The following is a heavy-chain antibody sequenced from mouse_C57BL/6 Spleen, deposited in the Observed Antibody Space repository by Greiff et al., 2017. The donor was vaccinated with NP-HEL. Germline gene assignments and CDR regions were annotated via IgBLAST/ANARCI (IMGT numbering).Heavy chain of an antibody. D-gene: IGHD1-1*02. V-gene: IGHV1-22*01. CDR2: INPNNGGT. CDR3: AKGVWCPDY. J-gene: IGHJ2*01. CDR1: GYTFTDYN. Sequence: SGPELVKPGASVKMSCKASGYTFTDYNMHWVKQSHGKSLEWIGYINPNNGGTSYNQKFKGKATLTVNKSSSTAYMELRSLTSEDSAVYYCAKGVWCPDYWGQGTTLTVSS.